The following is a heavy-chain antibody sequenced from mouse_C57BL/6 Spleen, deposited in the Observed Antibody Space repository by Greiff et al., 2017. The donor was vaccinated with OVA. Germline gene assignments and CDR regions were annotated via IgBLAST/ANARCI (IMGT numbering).Heavy chain of an antibody. Sequence: QVQLKQSGAELMKPGASVKLSCKATGYTFTGYWIEWVKQRPGHGLEWIGEILPGSGSTNYNEKFKGKATFTADTSSNTAYMQLSSLTTEDSAIDYCARGGRGAWFAYWGQGTLVTVSA. J-gene: IGHJ3*01. CDR3: ARGGRGAWFAY. D-gene: IGHD3-3*01. V-gene: IGHV1-9*01. CDR2: ILPGSGST. CDR1: GYTFTGYW.